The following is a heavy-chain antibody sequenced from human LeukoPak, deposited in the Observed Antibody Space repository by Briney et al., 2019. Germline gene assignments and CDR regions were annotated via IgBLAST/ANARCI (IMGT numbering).Heavy chain of an antibody. D-gene: IGHD3-3*01. Sequence: SETLSLTCAVYGGSFSGYYWRWIRQPPGKGLEWIGEINHSGSTNYNPSLKSRVTISVDTSKNQFSLKLSSVTAADTAVYYCARGGLYYDFWSGYRERAFDIWGQGTMVTVSS. CDR1: GGSFSGYY. J-gene: IGHJ3*02. V-gene: IGHV4-34*01. CDR3: ARGGLYYDFWSGYRERAFDI. CDR2: INHSGST.